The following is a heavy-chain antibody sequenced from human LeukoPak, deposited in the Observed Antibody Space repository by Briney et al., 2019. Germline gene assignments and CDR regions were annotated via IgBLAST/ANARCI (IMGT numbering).Heavy chain of an antibody. V-gene: IGHV1-2*02. D-gene: IGHD3-22*01. J-gene: IGHJ1*01. Sequence: ASVKVSCKASGYTFTGYYMHWVRQAPGQGLEWMGWINPNSGGTNYAQKFQGRVTMTRYTSISTAYMELSRLKSDDTAKYYCAREKTGTDYYDSRGAEYFQHWGQGTLVTVSS. CDR1: GYTFTGYY. CDR3: AREKTGTDYYDSRGAEYFQH. CDR2: INPNSGGT.